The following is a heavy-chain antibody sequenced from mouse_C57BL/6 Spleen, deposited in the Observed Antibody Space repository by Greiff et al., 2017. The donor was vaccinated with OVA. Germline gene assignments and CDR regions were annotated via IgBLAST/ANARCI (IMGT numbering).Heavy chain of an antibody. D-gene: IGHD1-1*01. CDR1: GYTFTDYN. J-gene: IGHJ3*01. CDR2: INPNNGGT. Sequence: EVQRVESGPELVKPGASVKMSCKASGYTFTDYNMHWVKQSHGKSLEWIGYINPNNGGTSYNQKFKGKATLTVNKSSSTAYMELRSLTSEDSAVYYCARGLLKEFAYWGQGTLVTVSA. CDR3: ARGLLKEFAY. V-gene: IGHV1-22*01.